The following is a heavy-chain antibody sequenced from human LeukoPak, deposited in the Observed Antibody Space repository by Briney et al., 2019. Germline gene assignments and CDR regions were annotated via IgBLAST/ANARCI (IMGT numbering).Heavy chain of an antibody. CDR1: GGTFSSYA. CDR3: ARDSGSGYSYGLDRVAFDI. CDR2: IIPIFGTA. Sequence: WASVKVSCKASGGTFSSYAISWVRQAPGQGLEWMGRIIPIFGTANYAQKFQGRVTITTDESTSTAYMELSSLRSEDTAVYYCARDSGSGYSYGLDRVAFDIWGQGTMVTVSS. V-gene: IGHV1-69*05. D-gene: IGHD5-18*01. J-gene: IGHJ3*02.